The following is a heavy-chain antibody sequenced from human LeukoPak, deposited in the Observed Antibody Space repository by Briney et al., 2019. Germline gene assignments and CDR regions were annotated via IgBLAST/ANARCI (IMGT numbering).Heavy chain of an antibody. D-gene: IGHD3-9*01. CDR1: GGTFSSYT. CDR2: IIPILGIA. CDR3: ARIALRYEMPGIEYSSYGMDV. Sequence: SVKVSCMASGGTFSSYTISWVRQAPGQGLEWMGRIIPILGIANYAQKFQGRVTITADKSTSTAYMELSSLRSEDTAVYYCARIALRYEMPGIEYSSYGMDVWGQGTTVTVSS. V-gene: IGHV1-69*02. J-gene: IGHJ6*02.